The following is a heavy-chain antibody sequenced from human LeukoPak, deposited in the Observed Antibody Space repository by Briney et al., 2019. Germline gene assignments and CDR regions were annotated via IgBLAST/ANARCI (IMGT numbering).Heavy chain of an antibody. J-gene: IGHJ6*02. Sequence: SETLSLTCAVYGGSFSGYYWSWIRQPPEKGLEWIGEINHSGSTNYNPSLKSRVTISVDTSKNQFSLKLSSVTAADTAVYYCARGQKDITIFGVVIHPYYYYYGMDVWGQGTTVTVSS. CDR2: INHSGST. CDR1: GGSFSGYY. V-gene: IGHV4-34*01. CDR3: ARGQKDITIFGVVIHPYYYYYGMDV. D-gene: IGHD3-3*01.